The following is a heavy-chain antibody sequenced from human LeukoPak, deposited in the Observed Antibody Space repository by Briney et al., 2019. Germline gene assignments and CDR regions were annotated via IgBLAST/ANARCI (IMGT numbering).Heavy chain of an antibody. CDR3: ARDHYYDSSGSTPYYGMDV. J-gene: IGHJ6*02. CDR2: IYYSGST. D-gene: IGHD3-22*01. Sequence: PSQTLSLTCTVSGGSISSGGYYWSWIRQHPGKGLEWIGYIYYSGSTYYNPSLKSRVTISVDTSKNQFSLKLSSVTAADTAVYYCARDHYYDSSGSTPYYGMDVWGQGTTVTVSS. CDR1: GGSISSGGYY. V-gene: IGHV4-31*03.